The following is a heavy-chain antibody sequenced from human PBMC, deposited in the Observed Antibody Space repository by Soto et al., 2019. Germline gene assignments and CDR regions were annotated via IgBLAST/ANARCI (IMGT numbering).Heavy chain of an antibody. D-gene: IGHD4-17*01. J-gene: IGHJ2*01. CDR3: ARDSQDYGDYGWYFDL. CDR2: ISGDGSSN. CDR1: GFTFNAYW. V-gene: IGHV3-7*01. Sequence: EVQLVESGGGLVQPGVSLKLSCAASGFTFNAYWLSWVRQTPGKALERVADISGDGSSNYSVESSKGRFTISRDNDDNQLFLQVNSLSAEDTAVYYCARDSQDYGDYGWYFDLWGRGTLVTVSS.